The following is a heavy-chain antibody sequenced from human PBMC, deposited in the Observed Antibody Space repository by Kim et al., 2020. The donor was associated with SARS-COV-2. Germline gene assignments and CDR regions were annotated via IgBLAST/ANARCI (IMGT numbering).Heavy chain of an antibody. Sequence: GGSLRLSCAASGFTFGDYAMHWVRQAPGKGLEWVSGISWNSGSIGYADSVKGRFTISRDNAKNSLYLQMNSLRAEDTALYYCAKAGSAVVTEDAFDIWGQGTMVTVSS. CDR2: ISWNSGSI. CDR3: AKAGSAVVTEDAFDI. D-gene: IGHD2-15*01. J-gene: IGHJ3*02. CDR1: GFTFGDYA. V-gene: IGHV3-9*01.